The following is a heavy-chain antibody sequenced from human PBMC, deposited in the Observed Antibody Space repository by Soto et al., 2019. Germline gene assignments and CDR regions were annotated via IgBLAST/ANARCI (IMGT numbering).Heavy chain of an antibody. V-gene: IGHV1-18*01. Sequence: ASVKVSCKASGGTFSSYTISWVRQAPGQGLEWMGWISAYNGNTNYAQKLQGRVTMTTDTSTSTAYMELRSLRSDDTAVYYCARDQGYCSSTSCYVDWFDPWGQGTLVTVSS. CDR3: ARDQGYCSSTSCYVDWFDP. CDR2: ISAYNGNT. CDR1: GGTFSSYT. D-gene: IGHD2-2*01. J-gene: IGHJ5*02.